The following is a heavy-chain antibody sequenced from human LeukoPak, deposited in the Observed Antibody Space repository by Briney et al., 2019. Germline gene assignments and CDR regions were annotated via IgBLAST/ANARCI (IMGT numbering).Heavy chain of an antibody. V-gene: IGHV3-23*01. CDR2: ISGSGGST. CDR3: ARGGKIALGGTRSSQYFQH. Sequence: PGGSLRLSCAASGFTFSSYAMSWVRQAPGKGLEWVSAISGSGGSTYYADSVKGRFTISRDNSKNTLYLQMNSLRPEDTSVYYCARGGKIALGGTRSSQYFQHWGQGTLVTVSS. D-gene: IGHD7-27*01. CDR1: GFTFSSYA. J-gene: IGHJ1*01.